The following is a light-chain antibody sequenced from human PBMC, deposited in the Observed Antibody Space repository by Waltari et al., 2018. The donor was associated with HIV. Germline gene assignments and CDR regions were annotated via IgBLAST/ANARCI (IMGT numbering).Light chain of an antibody. CDR1: QSVGSD. J-gene: IGKJ1*01. CDR3: QQDAGWPPAWT. V-gene: IGKV3-15*01. Sequence: ETMMTQSPATLSVSPGERITLSCRASQSVGSDLAWYQQKPGQPPRFLIYSASTRATGIPARFSGSGSGTEFTLTISSLQSEDSAVYYCQQDAGWPPAWTFGQGTKVEIK. CDR2: SAS.